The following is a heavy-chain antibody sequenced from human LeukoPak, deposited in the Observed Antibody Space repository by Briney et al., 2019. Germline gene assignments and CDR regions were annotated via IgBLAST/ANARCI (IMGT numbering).Heavy chain of an antibody. CDR1: GYSISSGYY. D-gene: IGHD2-2*01. CDR3: ARHLPPKCSSTSCYLGGSPLFDY. CDR2: IYHSGST. J-gene: IGHJ4*02. V-gene: IGHV4-38-2*02. Sequence: SETLSLTCTVSGYSISSGYYWGWIRQPPGKGLEWIGSIYHSGSTYYNPSLKSRVTISVDTSKNQFSLKLSSVTAADTAVYYCARHLPPKCSSTSCYLGGSPLFDYWGQGTLVTVSS.